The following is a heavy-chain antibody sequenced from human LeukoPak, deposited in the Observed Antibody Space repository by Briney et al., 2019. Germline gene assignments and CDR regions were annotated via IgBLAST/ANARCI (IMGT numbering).Heavy chain of an antibody. CDR1: GYTFTGYY. CDR3: ASTIFGVVITPGDYYYYMDV. J-gene: IGHJ6*03. Sequence: ASVKVSCKASGYTFTGYYMHWVRQAPGQGLEWMGWINPNSGGTNYAQKFQGRVTMTRDTSISTAYMELSRLRSDDTAVYYCASTIFGVVITPGDYYYYMDVWGKGTTVTVFS. CDR2: INPNSGGT. V-gene: IGHV1-2*02. D-gene: IGHD3-3*01.